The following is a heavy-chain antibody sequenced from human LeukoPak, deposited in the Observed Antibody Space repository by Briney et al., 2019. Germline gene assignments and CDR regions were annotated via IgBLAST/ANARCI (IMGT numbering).Heavy chain of an antibody. CDR2: INHSGST. V-gene: IGHV4-31*03. Sequence: SETLSLTCTVSGGSISSGGYYWSWIRQHPGKGLEWIGEINHSGSTNYNPSLKSRVTISVDTSKNQFSLKLSSVTAADTAVYYCATALTRYYYGMDVWGQGTTVTVSS. D-gene: IGHD3-3*01. J-gene: IGHJ6*02. CDR1: GGSISSGGYY. CDR3: ATALTRYYYGMDV.